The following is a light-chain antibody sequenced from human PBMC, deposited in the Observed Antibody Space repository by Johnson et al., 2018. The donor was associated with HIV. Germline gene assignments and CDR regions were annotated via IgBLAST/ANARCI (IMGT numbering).Light chain of an antibody. Sequence: QPVLTQPPSVSAAPGQKVTISCSGSSSNIGNNYVSWYQQLPGTAPKLLIYDNNKRPSGIPDRFSGSKSGTSATLGITGLQTGDEADYYCGTWDSSLSAAPYVFGTGTKVTVL. J-gene: IGLJ1*01. V-gene: IGLV1-51*01. CDR3: GTWDSSLSAAPYV. CDR2: DNN. CDR1: SSNIGNNY.